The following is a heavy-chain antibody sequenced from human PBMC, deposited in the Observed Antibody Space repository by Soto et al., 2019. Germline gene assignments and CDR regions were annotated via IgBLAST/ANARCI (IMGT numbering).Heavy chain of an antibody. V-gene: IGHV3-7*03. Sequence: TGGSLRLSCTVSGFTFSNYWMTWVRQTPGEGLEWVANIKQDGSEMSYVGSVKGRFTISRDNAKSSLYLQMNTLRAEDTAIYYCARERGSKRMDVWGQGTTVNVSS. J-gene: IGHJ6*02. CDR2: IKQDGSEM. D-gene: IGHD2-15*01. CDR3: ARERGSKRMDV. CDR1: GFTFSNYW.